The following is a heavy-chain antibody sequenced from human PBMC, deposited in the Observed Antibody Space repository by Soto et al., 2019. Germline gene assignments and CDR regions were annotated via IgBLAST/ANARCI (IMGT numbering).Heavy chain of an antibody. CDR1: GFTFSSNV. CDR3: AKSQGIAVAGYFDY. CDR2: LTGSGGST. D-gene: IGHD6-19*01. Sequence: PGGSLRLSCAASGFTFSSNVIISFRHAAWKGLAWFSGLTGSGGSTYYADSVKGRFTISRDNSKNTLYLQMNSLRAEDTAVYYCAKSQGIAVAGYFDYWGQVALVTVSS. J-gene: IGHJ4*02. V-gene: IGHV3-23*01.